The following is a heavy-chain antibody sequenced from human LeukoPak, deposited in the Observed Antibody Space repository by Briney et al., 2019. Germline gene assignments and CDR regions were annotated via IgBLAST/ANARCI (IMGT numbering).Heavy chain of an antibody. CDR3: AKRAMYSSSFFDY. CDR2: ISSSSSYI. D-gene: IGHD6-13*01. V-gene: IGHV3-21*04. CDR1: GFTFSSYS. Sequence: PGGSLRLSCAASGFTFSSYSMNWVRQAPGKGLEWVSSISSSSSYIYYADSVKGRFTISRDNAKNSLYLQMNSLRAEDTAVYYCAKRAMYSSSFFDYWGQGTLVTVSS. J-gene: IGHJ4*02.